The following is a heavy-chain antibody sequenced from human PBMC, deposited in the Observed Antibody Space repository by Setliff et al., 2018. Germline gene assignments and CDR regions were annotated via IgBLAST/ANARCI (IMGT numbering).Heavy chain of an antibody. V-gene: IGHV3-30*02. Sequence: PGRSLRLSWAASGFSFSNYAMHWVRQAPGRGLEWVAFTQFDGNDRYFADSVKGRFTISRDNSKYTLYLQMNSLRVEDSGRYYCAKEKRHRSTWPHGGAFDIWGQGTMVTVSS. J-gene: IGHJ3*02. CDR2: TQFDGNDR. CDR1: GFSFSNYA. D-gene: IGHD1-1*01. CDR3: AKEKRHRSTWPHGGAFDI.